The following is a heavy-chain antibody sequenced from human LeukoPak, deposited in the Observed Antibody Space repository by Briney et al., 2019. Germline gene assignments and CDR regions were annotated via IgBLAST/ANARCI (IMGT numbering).Heavy chain of an antibody. J-gene: IGHJ4*02. D-gene: IGHD6-13*01. CDR2: ISGSGGST. CDR1: GFTFSRYA. V-gene: IGHV3-23*01. Sequence: GGSLRLSCAASGFTFSRYAMNRVRQAPGKGLEWVSAISGSGGSTYYADSVKGRFTISRDNSKNTVYLQMNSLRAEDTAVYYCAKESSTWYSEFDYWGQGTLVTVSS. CDR3: AKESSTWYSEFDY.